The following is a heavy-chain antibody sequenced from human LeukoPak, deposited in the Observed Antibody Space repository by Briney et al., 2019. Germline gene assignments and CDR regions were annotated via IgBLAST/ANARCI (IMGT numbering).Heavy chain of an antibody. CDR3: AKGYCSGGSCYWGLFDN. J-gene: IGHJ4*02. V-gene: IGHV3-23*01. D-gene: IGHD2-15*01. CDR2: ISGNGVFI. Sequence: PGGSLRLSCVVSGFTFTNYPMSWVRQAPGKGLEWVSSISGNGVFIYYTDSVKGRFTISRDNSKSTLYLQMNSLRADDTAVYFCAKGYCSGGSCYWGLFDNWGPGTLVTVSS. CDR1: GFTFTNYP.